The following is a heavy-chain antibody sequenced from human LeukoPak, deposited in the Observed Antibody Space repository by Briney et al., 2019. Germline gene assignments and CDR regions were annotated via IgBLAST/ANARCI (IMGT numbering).Heavy chain of an antibody. J-gene: IGHJ6*02. V-gene: IGHV1-69*04. CDR2: IIPILGIA. D-gene: IGHD3-22*01. Sequence: VASVKVSCKASGGTFNNYAISWVRQAPGQGLEWMGRIIPILGIANYVQKFQGRVTITADKSTSTAYMELSSLRSEDTAVYYCASSGYYYDSSGSRNYYGMDVWGQGTTVTVSS. CDR3: ASSGYYYDSSGSRNYYGMDV. CDR1: GGTFNNYA.